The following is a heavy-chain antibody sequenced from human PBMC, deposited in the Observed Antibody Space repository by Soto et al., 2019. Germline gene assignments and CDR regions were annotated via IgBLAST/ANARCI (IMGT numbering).Heavy chain of an antibody. V-gene: IGHV4-31*03. J-gene: IGHJ5*02. CDR3: ARQYYDILTGHNWFDP. CDR1: GGSISVGGYY. CDR2: IFYSGST. D-gene: IGHD3-9*01. Sequence: SETLSLTCTVSGGSISVGGYYWTLIRQHPGKGLEWIGNIFYSGSTNYNPSLRSRVTILVDTSKNQFSLNVNSVTAADTAVYYCARQYYDILTGHNWFDPWGQGTLVTVSS.